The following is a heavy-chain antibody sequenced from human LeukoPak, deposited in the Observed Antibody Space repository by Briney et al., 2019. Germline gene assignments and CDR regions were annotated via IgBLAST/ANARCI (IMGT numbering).Heavy chain of an antibody. CDR2: ISGSGGST. CDR1: GFTFSSYA. V-gene: IGHV3-23*01. J-gene: IGHJ4*02. CDR3: AKDGYDFWSGYTYYFDY. Sequence: GGSLRLSRAASGFTFSSYAMSWVRQAPGKGLEWVSAISGSGGSTYYADSVKGRFTISRDNSKNTLYLQMNSLRAEDTAVYYCAKDGYDFWSGYTYYFDYWGQGTLVTVSS. D-gene: IGHD3-3*01.